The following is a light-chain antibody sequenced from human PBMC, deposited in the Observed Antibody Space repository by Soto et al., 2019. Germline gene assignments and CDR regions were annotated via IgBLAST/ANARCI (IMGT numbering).Light chain of an antibody. CDR2: AAS. V-gene: IGKV1-9*01. Sequence: DIQLTQSPSFLSASVGDRVTITCRASQGISSYLAWYQQKPGKAPNLLIYAASTLQSGVPSRFSGSGSGTEFTLTISSLQPEDFATYYCQQLNSYPPMYTFGQGTKLEMK. CDR3: QQLNSYPPMYT. CDR1: QGISSY. J-gene: IGKJ2*01.